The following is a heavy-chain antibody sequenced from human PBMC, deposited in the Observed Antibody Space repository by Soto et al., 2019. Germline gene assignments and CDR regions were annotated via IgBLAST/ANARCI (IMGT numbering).Heavy chain of an antibody. CDR1: GFTVSLNY. V-gene: IGHV3-53*01. CDR3: ARGGYTGFRGYFAY. CDR2: LYGDGST. D-gene: IGHD1-26*01. J-gene: IGHJ4*02. Sequence: EVEVVQSGGGLIQPGGSLRLSCAASGFTVSLNYMSWVRQAPGKGLEWVAVLYGDGSTYYADSVKGRFTISRDNSRNTLYLQVNSLRVDDTALYYCARGGYTGFRGYFAYWGQGTLVTVSS.